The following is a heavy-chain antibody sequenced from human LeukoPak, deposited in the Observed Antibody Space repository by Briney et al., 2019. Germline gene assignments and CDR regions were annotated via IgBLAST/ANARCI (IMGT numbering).Heavy chain of an antibody. V-gene: IGHV1-69*04. CDR1: GGTFSSYA. J-gene: IGHJ1*01. D-gene: IGHD1-26*01. Sequence: ASVKVSCKASGGTFSSYAISWVRQAPGQGLEWMGRIIPILGIANYAQKFQGRVTITADKSTSTAYMELSSLRSEDTAVYYCARDGSGDGSFEHWGQGTLVTVSS. CDR2: IIPILGIA. CDR3: ARDGSGDGSFEH.